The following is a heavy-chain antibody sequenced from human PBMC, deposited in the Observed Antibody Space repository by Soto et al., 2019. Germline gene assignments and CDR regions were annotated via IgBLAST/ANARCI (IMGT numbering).Heavy chain of an antibody. D-gene: IGHD3-3*01. J-gene: IGHJ6*03. Sequence: SETLSLTCAVYGGSISSYYWSWIRQPPGKGLEWIGYIYYSGSTNYNPSLKSRVTISVDTSKNQFSLKLSSVTAADTAVYYCARGVTIFGVVVGYYYYMDVWGKGTTVSVSS. CDR3: ARGVTIFGVVVGYYYYMDV. V-gene: IGHV4-59*01. CDR1: GGSISSYY. CDR2: IYYSGST.